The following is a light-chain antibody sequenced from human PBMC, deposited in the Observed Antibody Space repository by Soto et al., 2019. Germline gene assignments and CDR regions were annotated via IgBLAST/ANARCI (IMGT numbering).Light chain of an antibody. V-gene: IGKV1-39*01. CDR2: AAS. CDR3: QQSYSTPIT. Sequence: DIQMTHSPSSLSASVGDRVTTTFRASQSISSYLNWYQQKPGKAPKLLIYAASSLQSGVPSRFSGSGSGTDFTLTISSLQPEDFATYYCQQSYSTPITFGQGTRLEIK. CDR1: QSISSY. J-gene: IGKJ5*01.